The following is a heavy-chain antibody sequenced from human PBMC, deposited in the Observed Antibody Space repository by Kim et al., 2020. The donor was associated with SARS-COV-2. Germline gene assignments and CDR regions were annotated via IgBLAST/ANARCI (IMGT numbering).Heavy chain of an antibody. CDR2: INHSGST. J-gene: IGHJ4*02. D-gene: IGHD6-19*01. CDR1: GGSFSGYY. Sequence: SETLSLTCAVYGGSFSGYYWSWIRQPPGKGLEWIGEINHSGSTNYNPSFKSRVTISVDTSKNQFSLKLSSVTAADTAVYYCARGQSGKGSSGWYLGLRPLYFDYWGQGTLVTVSS. V-gene: IGHV4-34*01. CDR3: ARGQSGKGSSGWYLGLRPLYFDY.